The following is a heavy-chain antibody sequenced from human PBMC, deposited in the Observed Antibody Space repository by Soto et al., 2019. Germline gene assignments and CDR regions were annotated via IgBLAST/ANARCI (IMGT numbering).Heavy chain of an antibody. Sequence: SQTLSLTCAISGDSVSSKSSAWNWIRQXPSRGLEWLGRTYYRSKWYNDYAVSVKSRITINPDTSKNQFSLQLNSVTPEDTAVYYCARDLRGSYYYRPKLYYYGMDVWGQGTTVTVSS. D-gene: IGHD3-22*01. J-gene: IGHJ6*02. CDR1: GDSVSSKSSA. CDR3: ARDLRGSYYYRPKLYYYGMDV. CDR2: TYYRSKWYN. V-gene: IGHV6-1*01.